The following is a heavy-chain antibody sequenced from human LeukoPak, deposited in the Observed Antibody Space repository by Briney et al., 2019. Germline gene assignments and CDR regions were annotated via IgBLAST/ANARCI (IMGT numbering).Heavy chain of an antibody. CDR1: GYSFTSYW. Sequence: GESLKISCKGSGYSFTSYWIGWVRQMPGKGLEWMGIIYPGDSDTRYSPSFQGQVTISADKSISTAYLQWSSLKASDTAMYYCARLPYSSGGIQENYYYYYMDVWGKGTTVTISS. V-gene: IGHV5-51*01. CDR3: ARLPYSSGGIQENYYYYYMDV. D-gene: IGHD6-19*01. CDR2: IYPGDSDT. J-gene: IGHJ6*03.